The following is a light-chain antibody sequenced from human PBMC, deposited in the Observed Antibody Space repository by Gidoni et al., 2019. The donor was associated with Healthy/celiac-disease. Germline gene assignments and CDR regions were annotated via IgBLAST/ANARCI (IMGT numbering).Light chain of an antibody. Sequence: AIRMTPSPSSLSASTGDRVTITCRASPGLSSYLAWYQQKPGKAPKLLIYAASTLQSGVPSRFSGSGSVTDFTLTISCLQSEDFATYYCQQYYSYPLTFGGGTKVEIK. CDR1: PGLSSY. J-gene: IGKJ4*01. CDR3: QQYYSYPLT. V-gene: IGKV1-8*01. CDR2: AAS.